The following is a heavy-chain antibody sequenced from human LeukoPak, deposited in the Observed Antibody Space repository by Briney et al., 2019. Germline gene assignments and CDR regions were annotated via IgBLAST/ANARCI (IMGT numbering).Heavy chain of an antibody. D-gene: IGHD2-2*01. CDR2: IRYDGSNK. V-gene: IGHV3-30*02. CDR1: GFNFNNYG. Sequence: GGSLRLSCEASGFNFNNYGMHWVRQAPGKGLEWVAFIRYDGSNKYYTDSVKGRFTISRDNSKDTLYLQMNSLRAEDTAVYYCAKDPWCCSYTSCFEAAFDIWGQGTMVTVSS. CDR3: AKDPWCCSYTSCFEAAFDI. J-gene: IGHJ3*02.